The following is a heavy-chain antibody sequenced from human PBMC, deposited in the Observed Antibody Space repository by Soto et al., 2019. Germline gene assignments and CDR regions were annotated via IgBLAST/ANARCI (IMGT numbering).Heavy chain of an antibody. V-gene: IGHV4-59*01. Sequence: SLTCAVYGGSFSGYYWSWIRQPPGKGLEWIGYIYYSGSTNYNPSLKSRVTISVDTSKNQFSLKLSSVTAADTAVYYCARDRDSSSSSNWFDPWGQGTLVTVSS. CDR3: ARDRDSSSSSNWFDP. CDR1: GGSFSGYY. D-gene: IGHD6-6*01. J-gene: IGHJ5*02. CDR2: IYYSGST.